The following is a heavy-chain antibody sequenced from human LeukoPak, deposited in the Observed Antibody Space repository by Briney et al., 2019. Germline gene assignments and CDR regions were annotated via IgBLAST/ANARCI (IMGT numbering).Heavy chain of an antibody. Sequence: GASVKVSCKASGYTFTGYYMHWVRQAPGQGLEWMGWINPNSGGTNYAQKFQGRVTMTRDTSITTSYMELSRLRSDDTTVYYCARSNSSTLRVDYWGQGTLVTVSS. CDR3: ARSNSSTLRVDY. J-gene: IGHJ4*02. CDR2: INPNSGGT. CDR1: GYTFTGYY. D-gene: IGHD6-13*01. V-gene: IGHV1-2*02.